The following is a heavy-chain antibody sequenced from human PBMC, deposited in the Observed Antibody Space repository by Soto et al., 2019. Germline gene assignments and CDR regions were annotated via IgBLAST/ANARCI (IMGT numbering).Heavy chain of an antibody. Sequence: GESLKISCKGSGYTFPSYWIGWVRQMPGKGLEWMGIIYPGDSDARYSPSFQGQVTISADKSISTAYLHLSSLRASDTAMYYCARTSAAGKYYYGMDVWGQGTTVTVSS. CDR2: IYPGDSDA. CDR1: GYTFPSYW. CDR3: ARTSAAGKYYYGMDV. J-gene: IGHJ6*02. V-gene: IGHV5-51*01. D-gene: IGHD6-13*01.